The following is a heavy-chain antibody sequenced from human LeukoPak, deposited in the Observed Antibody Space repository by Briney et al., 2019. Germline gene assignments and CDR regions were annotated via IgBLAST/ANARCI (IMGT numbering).Heavy chain of an antibody. CDR1: GFTFSSYW. CDR3: ASVQDIVVVPAEMDV. CDR2: IYSGGST. Sequence: GGSLRLSCVASGFTFSSYWMHWVRQAPGKGLEWVSVIYSGGSTYYTDSMKGRFTISRDNSKNTLYLQMNSLRAEDTAVYYCASVQDIVVVPAEMDVWGKGTTVTVSS. D-gene: IGHD2-2*01. V-gene: IGHV3-53*01. J-gene: IGHJ6*04.